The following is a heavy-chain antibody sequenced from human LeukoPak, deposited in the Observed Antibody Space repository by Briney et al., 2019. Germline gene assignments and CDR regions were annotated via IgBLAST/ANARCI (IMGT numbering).Heavy chain of an antibody. CDR2: IRYDGSNK. CDR3: AKDWSVPNIWDIAAAGLSDY. Sequence: PGGSLRLSCAASGFTFSSYGMHWVRQAPGKGLEWVAFIRYDGSNKYYADSVKGRFTISRDNSKNTLYLQMNSLRAEDTAVYYCAKDWSVPNIWDIAAAGLSDYWGQGTLVTVSS. V-gene: IGHV3-30*02. D-gene: IGHD6-13*01. CDR1: GFTFSSYG. J-gene: IGHJ4*02.